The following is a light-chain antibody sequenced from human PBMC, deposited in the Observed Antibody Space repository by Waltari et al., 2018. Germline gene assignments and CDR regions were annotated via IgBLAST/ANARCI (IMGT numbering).Light chain of an antibody. J-gene: IGKJ4*01. Sequence: DIQMTQSPTSLSASVGDRVTITCRASPSISSYLNWDQQKPGKAPKLLIYAASSLQSGVPSRFSGSGSGTDFTLTISSLQPEDFATYYCQQSYSTPLTFGGGTKVEIK. V-gene: IGKV1-39*01. CDR3: QQSYSTPLT. CDR2: AAS. CDR1: PSISSY.